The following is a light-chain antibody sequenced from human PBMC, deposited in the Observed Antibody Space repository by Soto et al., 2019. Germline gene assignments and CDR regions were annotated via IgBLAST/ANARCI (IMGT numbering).Light chain of an antibody. Sequence: EIVLTQSPGTLSLSPGERATLSCRASQSVSSSYSAWYQQKPGQAPRLLIFGASSRATGIPDRFSGSGSGTDFTLTISRLEPEDFAMYYCQQYGRSPLTFGGGTKVEIK. CDR2: GAS. V-gene: IGKV3-20*01. CDR1: QSVSSSY. J-gene: IGKJ4*01. CDR3: QQYGRSPLT.